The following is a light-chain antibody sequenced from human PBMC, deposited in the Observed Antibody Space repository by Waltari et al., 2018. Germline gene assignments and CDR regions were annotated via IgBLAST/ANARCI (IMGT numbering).Light chain of an antibody. CDR2: WAS. Sequence: DIVMTQSPDSLAVSLGERATINCKSSQSVLYSSNNKNYLAWYPQKPGQPPKLLIYWASTRESGVPDRCSGSWSGTDFTLTISSLQAEDVAVCYCQQSYSTPYTFGQGTKLVIK. CDR1: QSVLYSSNNKNY. CDR3: QQSYSTPYT. J-gene: IGKJ2*01. V-gene: IGKV4-1*01.